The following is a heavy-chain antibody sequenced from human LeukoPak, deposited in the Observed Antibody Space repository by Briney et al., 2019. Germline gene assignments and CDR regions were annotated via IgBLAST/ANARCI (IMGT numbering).Heavy chain of an antibody. J-gene: IGHJ4*02. CDR3: ARGGEMATTED. Sequence: GASVKVSCKASGGTFSSYAISWVRQAPGQGLEWMGGIIPIFGTANYEQKFQGRVTITTDESTSTAYMELSSLRSEDTAVYYCARGGEMATTEDWGQGTLVTVSS. CDR1: GGTFSSYA. V-gene: IGHV1-69*05. CDR2: IIPIFGTA. D-gene: IGHD5-24*01.